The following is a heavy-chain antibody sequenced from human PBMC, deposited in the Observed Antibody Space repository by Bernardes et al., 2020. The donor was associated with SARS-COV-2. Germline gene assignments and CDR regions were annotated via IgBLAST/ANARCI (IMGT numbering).Heavy chain of an antibody. Sequence: GGSLRLSCTASGFTFSTYGMHWVRQAPGKGLEWVSSISTSSSYIYYADSVKGRFTISRDDAKNSLYVQMNSLRAEDTAVYYCARRGSFAGMDVWGQGTTVTVSS. J-gene: IGHJ6*02. CDR1: GFTFSTYG. V-gene: IGHV3-21*06. CDR3: ARRGSFAGMDV. D-gene: IGHD3-10*01. CDR2: ISTSSSYI.